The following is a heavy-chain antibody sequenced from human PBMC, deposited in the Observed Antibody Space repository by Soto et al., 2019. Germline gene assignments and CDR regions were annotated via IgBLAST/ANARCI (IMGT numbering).Heavy chain of an antibody. D-gene: IGHD6-19*01. CDR3: ANELPVAPFDS. CDR1: GGSFSGYY. J-gene: IGHJ4*02. CDR2: INHGGST. Sequence: PSETLSLTCAVYGGSFSGYYWSWIRQPPGKGLEWIGEINHGGSTNYNPSLKSRVTISVDTSKNQFSLKLSSVTAADTAVYYCANELPVAPFDSWGQGTLVTVSS. V-gene: IGHV4-34*01.